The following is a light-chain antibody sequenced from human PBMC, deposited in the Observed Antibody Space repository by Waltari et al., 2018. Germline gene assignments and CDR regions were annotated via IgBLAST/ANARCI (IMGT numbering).Light chain of an antibody. J-gene: IGKJ3*01. V-gene: IGKV3-15*01. Sequence: EIVMTQSPATLSGSPGERATLSCRASQSVSSNLAWYQQKPGQAPRLIYGASTRATGIPARFSGSGSGTEFTLPISSLQSEDFAVYYCQQYNNWPPVTFGPGTKVDIK. CDR3: QQYNNWPPVT. CDR1: QSVSSN. CDR2: GAS.